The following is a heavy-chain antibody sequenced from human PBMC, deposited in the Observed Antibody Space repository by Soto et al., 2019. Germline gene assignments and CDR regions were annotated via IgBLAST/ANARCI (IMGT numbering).Heavy chain of an antibody. V-gene: IGHV2-5*02. CDR2: IYWDEDK. CDR1: GFSLSTRGVA. J-gene: IGHJ4*02. CDR3: AHRPRGYAYYFDY. Sequence: QITLKESGPTLVKPTQTLTLTCTFSGFSLSTRGVAVGWFRQPPGKALEWLALIYWDEDKWYSPSLKSRLTITDDTPQNQVVLTMTNMDPVVTATYSCAHRPRGYAYYFDYWGQGTLVTVSS. D-gene: IGHD5-12*01.